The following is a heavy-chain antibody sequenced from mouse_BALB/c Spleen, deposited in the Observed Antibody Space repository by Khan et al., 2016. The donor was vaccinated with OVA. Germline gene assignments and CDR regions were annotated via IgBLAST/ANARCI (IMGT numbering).Heavy chain of an antibody. CDR2: ISYSGST. D-gene: IGHD1-2*01. Sequence: EVQLLESGPGLVKPSQSLSLTCTVTGYSITSGYGWNWIRQFPGNKLEWMGYISYSGSTNYNPSLKSRISITRDTSKNQFFLQLNSVTTKDTATYYCARTARIKYWGQGTTLTVSS. CDR3: ARTARIKY. J-gene: IGHJ2*01. CDR1: GYSITSGYG. V-gene: IGHV3-2*02.